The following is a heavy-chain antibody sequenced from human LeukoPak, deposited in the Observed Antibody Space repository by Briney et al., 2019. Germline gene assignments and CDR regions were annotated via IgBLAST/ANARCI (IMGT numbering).Heavy chain of an antibody. CDR3: ARRSPTSHDAFDI. Sequence: GESLKISCKGSGYTFTTYWIGWVRQMPGKGLGWMGISYPGDSDTRYRPSFKGQVTISADRSISTAYLQWSSLRASDTAVYYCARRSPTSHDAFDIWGQGTMVTVSS. J-gene: IGHJ3*02. V-gene: IGHV5-51*01. CDR2: SYPGDSDT. CDR1: GYTFTTYW.